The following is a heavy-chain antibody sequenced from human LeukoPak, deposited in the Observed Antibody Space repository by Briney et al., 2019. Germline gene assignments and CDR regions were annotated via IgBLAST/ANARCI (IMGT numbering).Heavy chain of an antibody. CDR3: AAAPRGSEDYYYMDV. V-gene: IGHV1-58*02. CDR1: GYSFTSYD. CDR2: IVVGSGNT. Sequence: GASVKVSCKASGYSFTSYDINWVRRATGHGLEWIGWIVVGSGNTNYAQKFQERVTITRDMSTSTAYMELSSLRSEDTAVYYCAAAPRGSEDYYYMDVWGKGTTVTVSS. J-gene: IGHJ6*03.